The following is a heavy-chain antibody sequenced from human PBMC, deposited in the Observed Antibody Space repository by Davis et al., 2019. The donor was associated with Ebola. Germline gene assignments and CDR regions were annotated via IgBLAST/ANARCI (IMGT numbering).Heavy chain of an antibody. CDR3: AQSNPRINYYFDY. CDR1: GGTFSSYA. D-gene: IGHD1-1*01. V-gene: IGHV1-69*13. Sequence: SVKVSCKAAGGTFSSYAISWVRQAPGQGLEWMGGIIPIFGTANYAQKFQGRVTIPADESTSTAYMELSSLRSEDTAVYYCAQSNPRINYYFDYWGQGTLVTVSS. J-gene: IGHJ4*02. CDR2: IIPIFGTA.